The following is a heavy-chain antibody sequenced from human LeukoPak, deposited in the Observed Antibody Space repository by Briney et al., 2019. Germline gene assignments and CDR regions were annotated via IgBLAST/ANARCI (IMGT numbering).Heavy chain of an antibody. D-gene: IGHD3-22*01. Sequence: ASVKVSCKASRGTFSSYGISWVRQAPGQGLEWMGGVIAIFGRVKYGQKLQGRATITTDVSTSTAYMELSSLTSEDTGVYYCARGELGDSSGFSFFDYWGQGTLVTVSS. V-gene: IGHV1-69*05. J-gene: IGHJ4*02. CDR3: ARGELGDSSGFSFFDY. CDR1: RGTFSSYG. CDR2: VIAIFGRV.